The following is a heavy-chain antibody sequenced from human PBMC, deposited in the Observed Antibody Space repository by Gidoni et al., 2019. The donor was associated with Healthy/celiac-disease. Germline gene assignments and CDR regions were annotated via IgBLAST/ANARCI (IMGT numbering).Heavy chain of an antibody. V-gene: IGHV3-15*01. CDR2: IKSKTDGGTT. CDR3: TTLPPMAWGAAAGTGGY. J-gene: IGHJ4*02. D-gene: IGHD6-13*01. CDR1: GFPFSNAW. Sequence: EVQLVESGGGLVKPGGSLRLSCAASGFPFSNAWMSWVRQAPGKGLEWVGRIKSKTDGGTTDYAAPVKGRLTISRDDSKNTLYLQMNSLKTEDTAVYYCTTLPPMAWGAAAGTGGYWGQGTLVTVSS.